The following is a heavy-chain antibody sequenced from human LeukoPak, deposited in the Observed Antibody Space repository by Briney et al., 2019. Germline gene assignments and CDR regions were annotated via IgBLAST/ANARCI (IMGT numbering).Heavy chain of an antibody. CDR3: ARDQLLWFGEKGLDF. J-gene: IGHJ4*02. CDR1: GGSISSSNYY. Sequence: PSETLSLTCTVSGGSISSSNYYWGWIRQPPGKGLEWIANIYHDGRTYYNPSLKSRVTISVDTSKNQFSLKVTSVTAADTAVYYCARDQLLWFGEKGLDFWGQGTLVTVSS. CDR2: IYHDGRT. V-gene: IGHV4-39*07. D-gene: IGHD3-10*01.